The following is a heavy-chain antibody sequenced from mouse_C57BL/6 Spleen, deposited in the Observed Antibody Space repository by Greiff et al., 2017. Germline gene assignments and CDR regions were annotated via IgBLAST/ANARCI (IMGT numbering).Heavy chain of an antibody. Sequence: LVESGPELVKPGASVKISCKASGYSFTSYYIHWVKKRPGQGLAWIGWIYPGSGNTKYNEKFKGKATLTADTSSSTAYMQLSSLTSEDSAVYYCAREEGDYGNYGAYWGQGTLVTVSA. V-gene: IGHV1-66*01. CDR3: AREEGDYGNYGAY. CDR1: GYSFTSYY. D-gene: IGHD2-1*01. CDR2: IYPGSGNT. J-gene: IGHJ3*01.